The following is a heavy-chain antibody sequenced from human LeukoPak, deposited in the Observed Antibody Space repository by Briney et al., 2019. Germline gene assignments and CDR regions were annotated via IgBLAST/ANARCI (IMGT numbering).Heavy chain of an antibody. Sequence: GGSLRLSCAASGFTFSSYAMSWVRQAPGKGLEWVSAISGSGGSTYYADSVKGRFTISRDNSKNTLYLQMNSLRAEDTAVYYCAKKDIVVVPAAIPKADNWFDPRGQGTLVTVSS. CDR1: GFTFSSYA. CDR3: AKKDIVVVPAAIPKADNWFDP. J-gene: IGHJ5*02. V-gene: IGHV3-23*01. D-gene: IGHD2-2*02. CDR2: ISGSGGST.